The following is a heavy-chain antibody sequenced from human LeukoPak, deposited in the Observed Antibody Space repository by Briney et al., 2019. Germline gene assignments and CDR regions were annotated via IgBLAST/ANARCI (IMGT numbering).Heavy chain of an antibody. J-gene: IGHJ4*02. CDR1: GFTFSSYA. V-gene: IGHV3-23*01. D-gene: IGHD2-15*01. CDR2: ISGSGGST. CDR3: AKEFDDIVVVVAASDYFDY. Sequence: GGSLRLSCAASGFTFSSYAMSWVRQAPGKGLEWVSAISGSGGSTYYADSVKGRFTISRDNSKNTLCLQMNSLRAEDTAVYYCAKEFDDIVVVVAASDYFDYWGQGTLVTVSS.